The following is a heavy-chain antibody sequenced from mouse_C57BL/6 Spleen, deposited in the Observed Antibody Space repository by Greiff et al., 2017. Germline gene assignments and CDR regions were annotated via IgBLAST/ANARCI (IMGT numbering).Heavy chain of an antibody. CDR1: GYTFTSYW. CDR3: ARCYYGSSPFAY. J-gene: IGHJ3*01. Sequence: QVQLKQPGAELVKPGASVTLSCKASGYTFTSYWMQWVKQRPGQGLEWIGEIDPSDSYTNYNQKFKGKATLTVDTSSSTAYMQLSSLTSEDSAVYYCARCYYGSSPFAYWGQGTLVTVSA. D-gene: IGHD1-1*01. V-gene: IGHV1-50*01. CDR2: IDPSDSYT.